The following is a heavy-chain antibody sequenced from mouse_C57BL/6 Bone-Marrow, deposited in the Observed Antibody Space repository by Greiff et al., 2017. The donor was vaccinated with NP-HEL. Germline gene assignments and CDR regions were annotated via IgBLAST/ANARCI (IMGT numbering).Heavy chain of an antibody. D-gene: IGHD2-2*01. Sequence: VQLVESGAELVRPGASVKLSCKASGYTFTSYGISWVKQRTGQGLEWIGEIYPRSGNTNYIEKFKGKATLTADKSSSTAYMELRSLASEDSAVYFCARGWLPTWFAYWGQGTLVTVSA. CDR2: IYPRSGNT. J-gene: IGHJ3*01. CDR3: ARGWLPTWFAY. V-gene: IGHV1-81*01. CDR1: GYTFTSYG.